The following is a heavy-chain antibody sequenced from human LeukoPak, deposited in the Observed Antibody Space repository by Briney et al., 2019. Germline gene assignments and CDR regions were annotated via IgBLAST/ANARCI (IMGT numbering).Heavy chain of an antibody. CDR2: ISYVGSNK. J-gene: IGHJ4*02. CDR1: GFTFSSYG. CDR3: ARDGSERGYFDY. D-gene: IGHD1-26*01. Sequence: PGRSLRLSCAASGFTFSSYGMHWVRQAPGKGLEWVAVISYVGSNKYYADSVKGRFTISRDNSKNTLYLQMNSLRAEDTAVYYCARDGSERGYFDYWGQGTLVTVSS. V-gene: IGHV3-30*03.